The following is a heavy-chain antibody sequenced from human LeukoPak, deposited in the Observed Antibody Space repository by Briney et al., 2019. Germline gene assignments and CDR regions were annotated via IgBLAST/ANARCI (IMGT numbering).Heavy chain of an antibody. CDR3: ARENWVFDY. D-gene: IGHD7-27*01. J-gene: IGHJ4*02. V-gene: IGHV4-38-2*02. Sequence: PSETLSLTCVVSGYSISSGYHWGWIRQPPGKGLEWIGSVYRSGTTYYDPSLKSRVTIPVDTSKNQISLKVRSVTVADTAMYYCARENWVFDYWGQGILVTVSS. CDR1: GYSISSGYH. CDR2: VYRSGTT.